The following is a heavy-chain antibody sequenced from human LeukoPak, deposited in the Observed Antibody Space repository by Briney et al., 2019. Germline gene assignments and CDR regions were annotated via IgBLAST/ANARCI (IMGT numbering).Heavy chain of an antibody. CDR2: INQDGTVT. D-gene: IGHD3-3*01. CDR1: GFTFSESW. V-gene: IGHV3-7*01. CDR3: ARERRGYYDFWSGYSNWFDP. Sequence: PGGSLRLSCAASGFTFSESWMDWVRQAPGKGLEWVANINQDGTVTYYVDSAKGRFTISRDNAKNSLYLQMNSLRAEDTAVYYCARERRGYYDFWSGYSNWFDPWGQGTLVTVSS. J-gene: IGHJ5*02.